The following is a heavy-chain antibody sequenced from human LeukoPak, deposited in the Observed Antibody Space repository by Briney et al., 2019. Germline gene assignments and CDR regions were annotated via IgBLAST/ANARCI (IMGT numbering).Heavy chain of an antibody. CDR1: GFTFSTYW. D-gene: IGHD6-19*01. CDR2: ITGSSSTI. Sequence: GGSLRLSCATSGFTFSTYWMTWVRQAPGKGLEWVSFITGSSSTIYYADSVKGRFTISRDNAKNSLYLQMNSLRAEDTAVYYCAREYSSGWHLDPKGDYWGQGTLVTVSS. J-gene: IGHJ4*02. CDR3: AREYSSGWHLDPKGDY. V-gene: IGHV3-48*01.